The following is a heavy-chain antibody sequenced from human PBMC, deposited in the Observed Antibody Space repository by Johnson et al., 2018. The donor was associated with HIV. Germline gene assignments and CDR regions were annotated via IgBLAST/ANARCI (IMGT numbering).Heavy chain of an antibody. D-gene: IGHD5-18*01. Sequence: VQLVESGGGVVQPGRSLRLSCAASGFTFSSYAMHWVRQAPGKGLEWVAIIYSGDSTYYADSLEGRFTISRDKSKNTVYLQMNSLRVEDTAVYYCARELQLWFSAFDIWGQGTMVTVSS. V-gene: IGHV3-66*01. CDR2: IYSGDST. CDR1: GFTFSSYA. J-gene: IGHJ3*02. CDR3: ARELQLWFSAFDI.